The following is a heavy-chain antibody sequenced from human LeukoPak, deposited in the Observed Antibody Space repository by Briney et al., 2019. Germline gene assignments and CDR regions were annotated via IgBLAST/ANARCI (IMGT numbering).Heavy chain of an antibody. CDR2: ISSSGSTI. CDR1: GLTFSSYE. CDR3: ARDLAVAGNM. D-gene: IGHD6-19*01. V-gene: IGHV3-48*03. J-gene: IGHJ4*02. Sequence: GGSLGLSCASSGLTFSSYEMNWVRQAPGKGLEWVSYISSSGSTIYYADSVKGRFTISRDNAKNSVYLQMNSLRDEDTAVYYCARDLAVAGNMWGQGTLVTVSS.